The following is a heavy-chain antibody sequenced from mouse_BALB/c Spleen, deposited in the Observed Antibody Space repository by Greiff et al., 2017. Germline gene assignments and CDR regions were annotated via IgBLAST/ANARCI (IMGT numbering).Heavy chain of an antibody. D-gene: IGHD2-1*01. CDR3: AREGYGNSRYFDV. CDR1: GFTFSDYG. CDR2: ISNLAYSI. Sequence: EVQLVESGGGLVQPGGSRKLSCAASGFTFSDYGMAWVRQAPGKGPEWVAFISNLAYSIYYADTVTGRFTISRENAKNTLYLEMSSLRSEDTAMYYCAREGYGNSRYFDVWGAGTTVTVSS. J-gene: IGHJ1*01. V-gene: IGHV5-15*02.